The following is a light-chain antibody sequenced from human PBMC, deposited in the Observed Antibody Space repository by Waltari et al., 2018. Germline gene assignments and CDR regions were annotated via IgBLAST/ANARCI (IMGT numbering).Light chain of an antibody. V-gene: IGKV1-5*03. Sequence: DIQMTQSPSTLSASVGDRVTITCRASQSISSWLAWYQQKPGKAPKLLIYKASTLEGGGPSRFSGIGSGTDFTLTISSLQPDDSAAYYCQQYYTYPLTFGGGTKVEIK. J-gene: IGKJ4*01. CDR3: QQYYTYPLT. CDR1: QSISSW. CDR2: KAS.